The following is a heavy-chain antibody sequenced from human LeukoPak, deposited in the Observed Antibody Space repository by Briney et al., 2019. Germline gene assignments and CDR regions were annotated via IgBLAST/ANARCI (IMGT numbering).Heavy chain of an antibody. CDR1: GGSISSGSYY. V-gene: IGHV4-61*02. Sequence: SETLSLTCTVSGGSISSGSYYWSWIRQPAGKGLEWIGRIYTSGSTNYNPSLKSRVTISVDTSKNQFSLKLSSVTAADTAVYYCAREQRGGLERRSKNGDFDYWGQGTLVTVSS. J-gene: IGHJ4*02. D-gene: IGHD1-1*01. CDR2: IYTSGST. CDR3: AREQRGGLERRSKNGDFDY.